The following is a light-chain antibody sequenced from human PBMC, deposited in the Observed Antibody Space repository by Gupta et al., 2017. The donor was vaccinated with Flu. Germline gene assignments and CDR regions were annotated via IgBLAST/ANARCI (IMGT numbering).Light chain of an antibody. CDR1: SDIHLDTYR. Sequence: QAVLTHPSSLSASPGASARLTCTLRSDIHLDTYRLYWYQQKPGSPPQFPPRDKADSDKQQGSGVPSRFSGSKYGSATAGIILSSGLQAEDDADYDGRIGNGSAVVFGGGTKLTVL. CDR2: DKADSDK. V-gene: IGLV5-45*03. CDR3: RIGNGSAVV. J-gene: IGLJ3*02.